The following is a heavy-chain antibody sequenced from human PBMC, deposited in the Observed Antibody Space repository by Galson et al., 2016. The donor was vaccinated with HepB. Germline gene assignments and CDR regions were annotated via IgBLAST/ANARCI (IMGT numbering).Heavy chain of an antibody. D-gene: IGHD2/OR15-2a*01. CDR1: GFTFSSYG. CDR2: ISSSSSYI. Sequence: SLRLSCAASGFTFSSYGMNWVRQAPGKGLEWVSSISSSSSYINYADSVKGRFNISRDNAKNSLNLQMNSLRAEDTAVYYCARDFFRPTGALDIWGQGTMVTGS. CDR3: ARDFFRPTGALDI. J-gene: IGHJ3*02. V-gene: IGHV3-21*01.